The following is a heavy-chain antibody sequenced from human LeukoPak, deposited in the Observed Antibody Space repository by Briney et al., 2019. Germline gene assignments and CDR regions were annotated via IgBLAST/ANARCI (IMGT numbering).Heavy chain of an antibody. D-gene: IGHD2-21*02. CDR3: ASPSCGGDCYEHNWFDP. Sequence: GGSLRLSCAASGFTFSSYAMSWVRQAPGKGLGWVSAISGGGGSTYYADSVKGRFTISRDNSKNTLYLQMNSLRAEDTAVYYCASPSCGGDCYEHNWFDPWGQGTLVTVSS. J-gene: IGHJ5*02. CDR1: GFTFSSYA. CDR2: ISGGGGST. V-gene: IGHV3-23*01.